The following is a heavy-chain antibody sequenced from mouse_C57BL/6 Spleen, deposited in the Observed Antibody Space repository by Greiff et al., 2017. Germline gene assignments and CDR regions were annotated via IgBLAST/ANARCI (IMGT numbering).Heavy chain of an antibody. D-gene: IGHD3-1*01. V-gene: IGHV1-50*01. J-gene: IGHJ4*01. CDR2: IDPSDSYT. Sequence: QVQLQQPGAELVKPGASVKLSCKASGYTFTSYWMQWVKQRPGQGLEWIGEIDPSDSYTNYYQKFKGKATLTVDTSSSTAYMQLSSLTSEDSAVYYCARSLGRRGAMDYWGQGTSVTVSS. CDR1: GYTFTSYW. CDR3: ARSLGRRGAMDY.